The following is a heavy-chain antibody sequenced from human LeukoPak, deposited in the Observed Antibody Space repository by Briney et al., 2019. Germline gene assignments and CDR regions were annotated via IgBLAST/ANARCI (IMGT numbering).Heavy chain of an antibody. J-gene: IGHJ4*02. CDR1: GYTFTKYY. D-gene: IGHD6-13*01. CDR3: AREAAAGGGDY. V-gene: IGHV1-2*02. Sequence: ASVKVSCKASGYTFTKYYIHCARQAPGQGLEWMGWINPNSGGTNYAQKFQGRVTMTRDTSISTAYMELSRLRSDDTAVYYCAREAAAGGGDYWGQGTLVTVSS. CDR2: INPNSGGT.